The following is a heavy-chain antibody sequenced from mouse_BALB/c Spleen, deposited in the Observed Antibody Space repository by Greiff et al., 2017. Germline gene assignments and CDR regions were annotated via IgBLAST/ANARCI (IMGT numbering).Heavy chain of an antibody. Sequence: EVQRVESGPSLVKPSQTLSLTCSVTGDSITSGYWNWIRKFPGNKLEYMGYISYSGSTYYNPSLKSRISITRDTSKNQYYLQLNSVTTEDTATYYCARDGNYVGWFAYWGQGTLVTVSA. V-gene: IGHV3-8*02. CDR1: GDSITSGY. CDR3: ARDGNYVGWFAY. CDR2: ISYSGST. D-gene: IGHD2-1*01. J-gene: IGHJ3*01.